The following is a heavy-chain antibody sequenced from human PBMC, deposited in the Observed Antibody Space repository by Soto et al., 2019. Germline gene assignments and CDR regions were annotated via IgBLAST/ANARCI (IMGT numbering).Heavy chain of an antibody. J-gene: IGHJ5*02. CDR1: GYTFTSYA. Sequence: QVQRVQSGAEVKKPGASVKVSCKASGYTFTSYAMHWVRQAPGQRLEWMGWINAGNGNTKYSQKFQGRVSVTRDTSGSTAYMELSSLRSEDTAVYYCARWALWYSSSRRAISGFDPWGQGTLVTVSS. CDR2: INAGNGNT. CDR3: ARWALWYSSSRRAISGFDP. V-gene: IGHV1-3*01. D-gene: IGHD6-6*01.